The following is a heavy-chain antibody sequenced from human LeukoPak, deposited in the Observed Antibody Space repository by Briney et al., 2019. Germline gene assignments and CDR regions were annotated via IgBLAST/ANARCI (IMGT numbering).Heavy chain of an antibody. J-gene: IGHJ4*02. CDR3: ARDLRGSYEFYTDY. V-gene: IGHV4-4*07. D-gene: IGHD1-26*01. Sequence: PSETLSLTCTVSGGSISSYYWSWIRQPAGKGLEWIGRIYTSGSTNYNPSLKSRLTMSVDTSKNQFSLKLSSVTAADTAVYYCARDLRGSYEFYTDYWGQGTLVTVSS. CDR1: GGSISSYY. CDR2: IYTSGST.